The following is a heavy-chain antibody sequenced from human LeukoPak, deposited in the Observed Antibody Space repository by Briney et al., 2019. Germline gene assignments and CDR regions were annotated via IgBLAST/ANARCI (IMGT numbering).Heavy chain of an antibody. CDR1: GGTFISYA. V-gene: IGHV1-69*06. J-gene: IGHJ4*02. Sequence: SVKVSCKASGGTFISYAISWVRQAPGQGLEWMGGIIPIFGTANYAQKFQARVTITEDTSTDTASMVLSSLRSEDTAVYYCATGDRSGWWFDYWGQGTLVTVSS. D-gene: IGHD6-13*01. CDR2: IIPIFGTA. CDR3: ATGDRSGWWFDY.